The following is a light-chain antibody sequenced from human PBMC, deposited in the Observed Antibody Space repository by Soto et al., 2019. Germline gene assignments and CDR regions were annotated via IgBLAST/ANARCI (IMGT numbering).Light chain of an antibody. CDR3: GTWESYLSVGV. V-gene: IGLV1-51*01. CDR1: GSNIGSNS. CDR2: DND. J-gene: IGLJ2*01. Sequence: QSVLXQPPSVSAAPGQTVTISCSGRGSNIGSNSVSWYQQVPGTAPKLLLYDNDKRPSGIPDRFFGSKSGTSATLGIAGLQTADEADYYCGTWESYLSVGVFGGGTQLTVL.